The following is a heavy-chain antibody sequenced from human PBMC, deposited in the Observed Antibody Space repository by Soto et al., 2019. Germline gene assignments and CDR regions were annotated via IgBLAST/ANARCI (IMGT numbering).Heavy chain of an antibody. Sequence: QVQLVQSGAEVKKPGASVKVSCKASGYTFTSYGISWVRQAPGQGLEGMGWISAYNGNTNYAQKLQGRVTMTTDPSARTPYMARRSQRSDDPAVYYCARDSPGQLWLSAEYFHHWGQGTLVTVSS. CDR2: ISAYNGNT. CDR3: ARDSPGQLWLSAEYFHH. CDR1: GYTFTSYG. J-gene: IGHJ1*01. D-gene: IGHD5-18*01. V-gene: IGHV1-18*04.